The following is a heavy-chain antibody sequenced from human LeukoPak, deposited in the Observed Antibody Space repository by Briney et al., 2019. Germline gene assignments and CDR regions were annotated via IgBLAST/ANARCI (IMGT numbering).Heavy chain of an antibody. V-gene: IGHV5-51*01. CDR1: GYSFTSYW. Sequence: PGESLKISCKGSGYSFTSYWTGWVRQMPGKGLEWMGIIYPGDSDTRYSPSFQGQVTISADKSISTAYLQWSSLKASDTAMYYCARRPRSSGWYLGAFDIWGQGTMFTVSS. J-gene: IGHJ3*02. D-gene: IGHD6-19*01. CDR2: IYPGDSDT. CDR3: ARRPRSSGWYLGAFDI.